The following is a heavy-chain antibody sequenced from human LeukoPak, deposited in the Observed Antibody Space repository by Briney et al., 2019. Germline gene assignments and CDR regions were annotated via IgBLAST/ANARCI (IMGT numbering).Heavy chain of an antibody. V-gene: IGHV3-11*04. D-gene: IGHD6-13*01. J-gene: IGHJ3*02. Sequence: GGSLRLSCAASGFTFSDYYMSWIRQAPGKGLEWVSYISSSGSTIYYADSVKGRFTISRDDAKNSLYLQMNSLRAEDTAVYYCASNLAAVWAFDIWGQGTMVTVSS. CDR1: GFTFSDYY. CDR2: ISSSGSTI. CDR3: ASNLAAVWAFDI.